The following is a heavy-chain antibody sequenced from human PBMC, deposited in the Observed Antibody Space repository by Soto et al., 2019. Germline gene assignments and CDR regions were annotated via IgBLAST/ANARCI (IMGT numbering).Heavy chain of an antibody. Sequence: GGSLRLSCAASGFTFRRNNMNWVRQAPGKGLEWVASISSSGDYLYYADSVKGRFIISRDNSRNTLFLQMDSLRADDTAAYFCAKGTSSEFLLSFDDWGHGTLVTVSS. CDR1: GFTFRRNN. V-gene: IGHV3-21*04. D-gene: IGHD3-10*01. J-gene: IGHJ4*01. CDR3: AKGTSSEFLLSFDD. CDR2: ISSSGDYL.